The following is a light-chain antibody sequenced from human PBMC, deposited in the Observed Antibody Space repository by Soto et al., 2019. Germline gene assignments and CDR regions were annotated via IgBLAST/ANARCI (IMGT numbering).Light chain of an antibody. J-gene: IGLJ2*01. CDR3: GSYGGSRV. V-gene: IGLV2-8*01. CDR1: SSDVGGNKY. Sequence: QLVLTQPPSASGSPGQSVAISCTGTSSDVGGNKYVSWYQQHPGKAPKLLIYEVSKRASGVPDRFSGSKSGNTASLTVSGLQAEDEADYYCGSYGGSRVFGGGTKLTVL. CDR2: EVS.